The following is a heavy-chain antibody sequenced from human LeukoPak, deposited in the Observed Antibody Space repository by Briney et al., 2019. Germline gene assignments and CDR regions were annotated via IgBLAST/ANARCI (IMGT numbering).Heavy chain of an antibody. CDR1: GFTFDDYA. J-gene: IGHJ4*02. D-gene: IGHD2-15*01. CDR2: ISWNSGSI. V-gene: IGHV3-9*01. Sequence: GGSLRLSCAASGFTFDDYAMHWVRQAPGKGLDWVSGISWNSGSIGYADSVKGRFTISRDNAKNSLYLQMNSLRAEDTAVYYCARGIWDIVVVVAADYHDYWGQGTLVTVSS. CDR3: ARGIWDIVVVVAADYHDY.